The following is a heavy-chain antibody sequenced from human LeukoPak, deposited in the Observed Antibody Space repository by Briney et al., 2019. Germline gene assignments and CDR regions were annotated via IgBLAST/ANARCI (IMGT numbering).Heavy chain of an antibody. CDR1: GGSISSSSYY. V-gene: IGHV4-39*07. D-gene: IGHD2-2*02. CDR3: ARAPTAVVPAAITYFQH. Sequence: SETLSLTCTVSGGSISSSSYYWGWIRQPPGKGLEWIGSIYYSGSTYYNPSLKSRVTISVDTSKNQFSLKLSSVTAADTAVYYCARAPTAVVPAAITYFQHWGQGTLVTVSS. J-gene: IGHJ1*01. CDR2: IYYSGST.